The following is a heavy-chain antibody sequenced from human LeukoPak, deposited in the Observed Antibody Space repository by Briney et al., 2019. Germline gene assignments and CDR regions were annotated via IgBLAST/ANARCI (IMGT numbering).Heavy chain of an antibody. Sequence: GGSLRLSCAASGFTFSGYGMNWVRQAPGKGLEWVAVISYDGSNKYYADSVKGRFTISRDNSKNTLYLQMNSLRAEDTAVYYCAKDRMYSSGWDYYDAFDIWGQGTMVTVSS. CDR3: AKDRMYSSGWDYYDAFDI. CDR1: GFTFSGYG. CDR2: ISYDGSNK. D-gene: IGHD6-19*01. V-gene: IGHV3-30*18. J-gene: IGHJ3*02.